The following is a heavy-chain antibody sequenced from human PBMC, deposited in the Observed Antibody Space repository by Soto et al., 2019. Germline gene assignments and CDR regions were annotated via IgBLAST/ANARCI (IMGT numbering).Heavy chain of an antibody. CDR3: AKFGSGYDFDY. CDR1: GFTFSSYA. J-gene: IGHJ4*02. Sequence: EVPLLESGGGLVQPGGSLRLSCAASGFTFSSYAMSWVRQAPGKGLEWVSAISSSGGSTDYADSVKGRFTISRDNSKNTLYLQMNSLRAEDTAVYYCAKFGSGYDFDYWGQGTLVTVSS. V-gene: IGHV3-23*01. D-gene: IGHD5-12*01. CDR2: ISSSGGST.